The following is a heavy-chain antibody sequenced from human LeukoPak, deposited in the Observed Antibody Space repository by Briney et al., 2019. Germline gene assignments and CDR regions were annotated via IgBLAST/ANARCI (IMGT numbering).Heavy chain of an antibody. V-gene: IGHV3-11*01. D-gene: IGHD3-22*01. CDR1: EFSFSDYY. Sequence: GGSLRLSCAASEFSFSDYYMSWIRQAPGKGLEWVSYSGSSGTTIYYADSVKGRFTISRDNAKNSLYLQMNSLRAEDTAVYYCARVPKSHYYDSSGYYYDYWGQGTLVTVSS. CDR2: SGSSGTTI. J-gene: IGHJ4*02. CDR3: ARVPKSHYYDSSGYYYDY.